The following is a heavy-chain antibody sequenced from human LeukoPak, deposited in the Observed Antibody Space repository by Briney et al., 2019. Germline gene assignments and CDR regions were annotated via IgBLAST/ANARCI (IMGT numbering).Heavy chain of an antibody. Sequence: SETLSLTCTVSGASISSYYWSWVRQPPGKGLEWIGYIYYSVRTTYSPSLKSRVTLSVDMSKNQLSLSLRSVTAADTAVYYCARGYPLSTTAAGTYFQHWGQGTLVTVSS. V-gene: IGHV4-59*01. CDR3: ARGYPLSTTAAGTYFQH. CDR2: IYYSVRT. CDR1: GASISSYY. J-gene: IGHJ1*01. D-gene: IGHD6-13*01.